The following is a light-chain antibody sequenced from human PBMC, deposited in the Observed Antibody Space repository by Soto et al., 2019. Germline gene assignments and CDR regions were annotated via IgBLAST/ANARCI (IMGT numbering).Light chain of an antibody. Sequence: EIVLTQSPGTLSLSPGERATLSCRASQSLSSYLAWYQQKPGQAPRLLIYGASSRATGIPDRFSGSGSGTDFTLTISRLEPEDFAVYYCQQYDSSPSYTFGQGTKLEIK. CDR1: QSLSSY. CDR3: QQYDSSPSYT. CDR2: GAS. J-gene: IGKJ2*01. V-gene: IGKV3-20*01.